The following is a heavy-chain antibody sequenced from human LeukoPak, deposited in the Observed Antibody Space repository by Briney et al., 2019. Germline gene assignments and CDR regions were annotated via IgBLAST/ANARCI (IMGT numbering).Heavy chain of an antibody. V-gene: IGHV1-46*01. D-gene: IGHD3-22*01. CDR1: GYTFTSYY. CDR2: INPSGGST. J-gene: IGHJ4*02. CDR3: ARDPGVSYYYDSSLFDY. Sequence: ASVKVSCKASGYTFTSYYMHWVRQAPGQGLEWMGIINPSGGSTSYAQKFQGRVTMTRDTSTSTAYMELRSLRSDDTAVYYCARDPGVSYYYDSSLFDYWGQGTLVTVSS.